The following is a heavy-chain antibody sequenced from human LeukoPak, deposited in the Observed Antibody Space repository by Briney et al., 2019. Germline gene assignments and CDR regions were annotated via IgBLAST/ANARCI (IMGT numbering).Heavy chain of an antibody. J-gene: IGHJ4*02. V-gene: IGHV3-7*01. Sequence: PGGSLRLSCAASGFTFSSYWMFWVRQPPGKGLEWVATIKKDGSEKDYVDSVKGRFTISRDNAENSLSLQMNSLGGDDTAIYYCVGGSGWLFDYWGQGTLVTVSS. CDR1: GFTFSSYW. CDR2: IKKDGSEK. CDR3: VGGSGWLFDY. D-gene: IGHD6-19*01.